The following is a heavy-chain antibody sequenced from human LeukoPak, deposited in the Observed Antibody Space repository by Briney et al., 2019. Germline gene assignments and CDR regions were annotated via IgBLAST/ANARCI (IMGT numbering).Heavy chain of an antibody. J-gene: IGHJ5*02. V-gene: IGHV4-59*01. Sequence: SETLSLTCTVSGGSSSSYYWSWIRQPPGKGLEWIGYIYYSGSTNYNPSLKSRVTISVDTSKNQFSLKLSSVTAADTAVYYCARVSNYYDSSGPPQGWFDPWGQGTLVTVSS. CDR3: ARVSNYYDSSGPPQGWFDP. CDR1: GGSSSSYY. CDR2: IYYSGST. D-gene: IGHD3-22*01.